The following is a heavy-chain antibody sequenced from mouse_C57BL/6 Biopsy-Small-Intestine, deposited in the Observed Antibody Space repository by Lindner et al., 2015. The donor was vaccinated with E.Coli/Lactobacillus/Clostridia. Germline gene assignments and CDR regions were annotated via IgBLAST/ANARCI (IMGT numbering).Heavy chain of an antibody. CDR1: GFTFSDYG. CDR3: TRELEAY. J-gene: IGHJ3*01. D-gene: IGHD3-3*01. CDR2: ISSDSNII. Sequence: VQLQESGGGLVKPGGSRKLPCAASGFTFSDYGMHWVRQAPEKGLEWIAYISSDSNIIYYADTVKGRFTISRDNAKNTLFLQMTSLRSEDTAMYYCTRELEAYWGQGTLVTVSA. V-gene: IGHV5-17*01.